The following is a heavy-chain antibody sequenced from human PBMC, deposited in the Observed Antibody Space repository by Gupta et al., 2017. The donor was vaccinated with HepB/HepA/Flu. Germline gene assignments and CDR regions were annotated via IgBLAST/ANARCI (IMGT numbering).Heavy chain of an antibody. Sequence: QITLKESGSTLVKPTQTLTLTCTFSGFSLSTGEVGVAWIRQPPGKALEWLALIYGDDDKRYSPSLKSRLTITKDTSKKQVVLTMTNMDPVDTATYYCAHRNLFRGATYFDYWGQGTLVTVSS. CDR3: AHRNLFRGATYFDY. CDR2: IYGDDDK. V-gene: IGHV2-5*02. D-gene: IGHD1-26*01. J-gene: IGHJ4*02. CDR1: GFSLSTGEVG.